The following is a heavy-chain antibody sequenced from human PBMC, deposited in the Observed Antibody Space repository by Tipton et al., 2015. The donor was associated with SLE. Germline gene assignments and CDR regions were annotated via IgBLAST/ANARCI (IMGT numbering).Heavy chain of an antibody. CDR3: ARDARYSWGTWGPEY. D-gene: IGHD3-16*01. CDR2: IWYDGSKK. J-gene: IGHJ4*02. V-gene: IGHV3-33*01. CDR1: GFTFNNYG. Sequence: RSLRLSCAASGFTFNNYGIHWVRQAPGKGLEWVALIWYDGSKKYYADSVKGRFTISRDNSKNTVSLQMDSLRTEDTAVYYCARDARYSWGTWGPEYWGQGSPVPVSS.